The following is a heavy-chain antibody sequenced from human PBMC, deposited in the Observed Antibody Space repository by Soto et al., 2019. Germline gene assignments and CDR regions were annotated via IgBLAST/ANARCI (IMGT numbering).Heavy chain of an antibody. CDR1: GYTFTSYD. CDR2: MSPNSGNT. V-gene: IGHV1-8*01. CDR3: ARGSYSSSWYANWFDP. D-gene: IGHD6-13*01. J-gene: IGHJ5*02. Sequence: ASVKVSCKASGYTFTSYDINWVRQATGQGREWMGWMSPNSGNTGYAQKFQGRVTMTRNTSISTAYMELSSLRSEDTAVYYCARGSYSSSWYANWFDPWGQGXLVTVYS.